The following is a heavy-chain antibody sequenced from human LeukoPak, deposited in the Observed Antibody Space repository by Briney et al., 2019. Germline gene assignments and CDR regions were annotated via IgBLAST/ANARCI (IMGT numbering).Heavy chain of an antibody. CDR2: INHSGST. V-gene: IGHV4-34*01. D-gene: IGHD3-10*01. Sequence: SETLSLTCAVYGASFSGYYWSWIRQPPGKGLGWIGEINHSGSTNYNLSLESRLTISLDTSKNQVSLKLTSVTAADTAVYYCARGTPEWYGSGPAVYWGQGTLVTVSS. J-gene: IGHJ4*02. CDR3: ARGTPEWYGSGPAVY. CDR1: GASFSGYY.